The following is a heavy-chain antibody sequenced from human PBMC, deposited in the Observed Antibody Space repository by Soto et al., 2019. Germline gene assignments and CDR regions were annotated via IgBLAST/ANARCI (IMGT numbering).Heavy chain of an antibody. V-gene: IGHV4-31*03. CDR2: IYYSGST. CDR1: GGSISSGGDY. Sequence: SETLSLTCTVSGGSISSGGDYWSWIRQHPGKGLEWIGYIYYSGSTYYNPSLKSRVTISVDTSKNQFSLKLSSVTAADTAVYYCVRESIRAPTGPYWGQGTLVTVSS. J-gene: IGHJ4*02. D-gene: IGHD1-1*01. CDR3: VRESIRAPTGPY.